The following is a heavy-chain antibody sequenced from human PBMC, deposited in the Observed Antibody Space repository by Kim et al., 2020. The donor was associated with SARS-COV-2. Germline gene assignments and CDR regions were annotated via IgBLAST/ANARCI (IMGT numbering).Heavy chain of an antibody. CDR3: ARDTPHSTYCGGDCSGMDV. CDR1: GFTFSSYA. J-gene: IGHJ6*02. V-gene: IGHV3-30*04. CDR2: ISYDGSNK. D-gene: IGHD2-21*02. Sequence: GGSLRLSCAASGFTFSSYAMHWVRQAPGKGLEWVAVISYDGSNKYYADSVKGRFTISRDNSKNTLYLQMNSLRAEDTAVYYCARDTPHSTYCGGDCSGMDVWGQGTTVTVSS.